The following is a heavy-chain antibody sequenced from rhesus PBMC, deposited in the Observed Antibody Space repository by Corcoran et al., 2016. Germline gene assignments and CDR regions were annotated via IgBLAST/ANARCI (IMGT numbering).Heavy chain of an antibody. D-gene: IGHD2-2*01. CDR2: IYGRTGSP. Sequence: QVQLQESGPGLVKPSETLSLTCAVSGGSFSSYWWGWIRPPPGKGREWIGSIYGRTGSPEHNPSLKSRATISRDTSKNQFSLKLGSVTAADTAVYYCARRPGDLQYYFDYWGQGVLVTVSS. CDR3: ARRPGDLQYYFDY. V-gene: IGHV4-160*01. CDR1: GGSFSSYW. J-gene: IGHJ4*01.